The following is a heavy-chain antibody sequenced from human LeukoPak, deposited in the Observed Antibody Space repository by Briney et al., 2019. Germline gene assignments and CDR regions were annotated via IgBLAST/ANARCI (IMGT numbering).Heavy chain of an antibody. CDR2: FFLKGST. V-gene: IGHV4-38-2*02. Sequence: SETLSLTCTVSGYSITSAYYWGWIRQPPGKGLEWIGSFFLKGSTYYNPSLKSRVTISVDTSKNQFSLKLSSVTAADTAVYYCARHIGGRYYYYYMDVWGKGTTVTISS. J-gene: IGHJ6*03. CDR1: GYSITSAYY. D-gene: IGHD2-21*01. CDR3: ARHIGGRYYYYYMDV.